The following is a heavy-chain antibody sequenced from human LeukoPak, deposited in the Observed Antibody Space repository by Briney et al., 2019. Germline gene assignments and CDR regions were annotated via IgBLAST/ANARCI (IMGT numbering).Heavy chain of an antibody. V-gene: IGHV3-23*01. J-gene: IGHJ4*02. CDR1: GFTFSSYA. Sequence: PGASLRLSCAASGFTFSSYAMSWVRQAPGEGLEWVSAISGSGGSTYYADSVKGRFTISRDNSKNTLYLQMNSLRAEDTAVYYCAKVDDILTGYGGNNAYFDYWGQGTLVTVSS. CDR2: ISGSGGST. CDR3: AKVDDILTGYGGNNAYFDY. D-gene: IGHD3-9*01.